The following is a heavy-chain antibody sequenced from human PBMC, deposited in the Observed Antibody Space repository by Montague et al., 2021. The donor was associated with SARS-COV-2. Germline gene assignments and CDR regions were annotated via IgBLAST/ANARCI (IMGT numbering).Heavy chain of an antibody. Sequence: SETLSLTCTVSGGSISTYYCYWIRQLPGKGLELVGYIYYSGSTNYNPSLQRQVIISVDWSKIHFSLKLNSVTAADTAIYYCARLPYDNSYGMDVWGQGTTVTVSS. V-gene: IGHV4-59*01. CDR1: GGSISTYY. J-gene: IGHJ6*02. D-gene: IGHD3-9*01. CDR3: ARLPYDNSYGMDV. CDR2: IYYSGST.